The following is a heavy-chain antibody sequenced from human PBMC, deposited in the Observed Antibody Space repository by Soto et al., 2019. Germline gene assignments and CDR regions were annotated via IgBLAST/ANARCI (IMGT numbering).Heavy chain of an antibody. D-gene: IGHD2-2*01. J-gene: IGHJ3*02. V-gene: IGHV4-39*01. Sequence: QLQLQESGPGLVKPSETLSLTCTVSGGSISSSSYYWGWIRQPPGKGLEWIGSVYYSGSTYYNPSLKRRVPISVDTSKNQFSLQLSAVTAADTAVYYCARQGRVVLVPAAMSRDAFDIWGQGPMVTVSS. CDR3: ARQGRVVLVPAAMSRDAFDI. CDR2: VYYSGST. CDR1: GGSISSSSYY.